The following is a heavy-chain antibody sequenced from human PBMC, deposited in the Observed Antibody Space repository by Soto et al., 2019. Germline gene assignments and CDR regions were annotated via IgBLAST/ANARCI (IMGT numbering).Heavy chain of an antibody. CDR2: ISGSGGST. CDR3: VTVRGVFKRSGAFDI. Sequence: PGGSLRLSCAASGFTFSSYAMSWVRQAPGKGLEWVSAISGSGGSTYYADSVKGRFTISRDNSKNTLYLQMNSLRAEDTAVYYCVTVRGVFKRSGAFDIWGQGTMVTVSS. D-gene: IGHD3-10*01. V-gene: IGHV3-23*01. CDR1: GFTFSSYA. J-gene: IGHJ3*02.